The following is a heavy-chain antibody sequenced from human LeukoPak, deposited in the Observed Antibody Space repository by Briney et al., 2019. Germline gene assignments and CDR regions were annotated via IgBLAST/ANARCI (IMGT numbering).Heavy chain of an antibody. CDR1: GYTFTDSY. CDR2: ISPNSGDT. D-gene: IGHD3-10*01. J-gene: IGHJ4*02. V-gene: IGHV1-2*02. CDR3: VRSPIGASAY. Sequence: ASVKVSCKPSGYTFTDSYIHWVRQAPGAGLQWMGWISPNSGDTKYAEDFQDRVTMTRDTSISTAYMELTGLTPDDTAVYYCVRSPIGASAYWGRGTLVTVSS.